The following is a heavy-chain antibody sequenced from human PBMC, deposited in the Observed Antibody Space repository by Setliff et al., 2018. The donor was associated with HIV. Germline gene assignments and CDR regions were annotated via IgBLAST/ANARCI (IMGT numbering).Heavy chain of an antibody. CDR2: ISASGQTL. J-gene: IGHJ3*02. Sequence: GGSLRLSCVASGFSINDHDMNWVRQAPGQGLEWVSHISASGQTLYYADSVRGRLTVSRDNAQNSVYLQMNSRRAEDTAVYYCARVRDYYDSGAQALYIWGQGTMVTVSS. V-gene: IGHV3-11*04. CDR3: ARVRDYYDSGAQALYI. D-gene: IGHD3-22*01. CDR1: GFSINDHD.